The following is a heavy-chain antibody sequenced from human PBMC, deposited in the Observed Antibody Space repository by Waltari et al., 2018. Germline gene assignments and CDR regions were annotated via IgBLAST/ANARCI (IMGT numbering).Heavy chain of an antibody. Sequence: QLQLPESGPGLVKPSETLSLTCTVSGGSISSSSYYWGWIRQPPGKGLEWIGSIYYSGSTYYNPSLKSRVTISVDTSKNQFSLKLSSVTAADTAVYYCARWSAGNTKGYFQHWGQGTLVTVSS. CDR1: GGSISSSSYY. D-gene: IGHD6-13*01. J-gene: IGHJ1*01. V-gene: IGHV4-39*07. CDR3: ARWSAGNTKGYFQH. CDR2: IYYSGST.